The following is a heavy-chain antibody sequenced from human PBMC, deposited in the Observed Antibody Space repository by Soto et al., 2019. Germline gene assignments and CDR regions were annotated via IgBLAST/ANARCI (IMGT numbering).Heavy chain of an antibody. CDR3: VRKRMRTTSRRYYFDY. J-gene: IGHJ4*02. D-gene: IGHD2-2*01. Sequence: GGSLRLSCAASGFTFSSYAMSWVRQAPGKGLEWVSAISGSGGSTYYADSVKGRFTISRDNSKNTLYLQMNSLRAEDTAVYYCVRKRMRTTSRRYYFDYWGQGTLVTVSS. CDR1: GFTFSSYA. V-gene: IGHV3-23*01. CDR2: ISGSGGST.